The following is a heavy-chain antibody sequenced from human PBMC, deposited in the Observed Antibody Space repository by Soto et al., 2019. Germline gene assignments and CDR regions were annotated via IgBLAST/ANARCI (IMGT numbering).Heavy chain of an antibody. CDR3: ASGSRQWLPD. CDR2: MNPSSGDS. D-gene: IGHD6-19*01. Sequence: QVQLVQSGAEVKKPGASVKVSCNTSGYDFTTYDINWVRQATGQGLEWMGWMNPSSGDSGSAQKVQGRVTMTRNIFMNTAYMEVSSLTSDDTAVYYCASGSRQWLPDWGQGTLVTVYS. V-gene: IGHV1-8*01. J-gene: IGHJ4*02. CDR1: GYDFTTYD.